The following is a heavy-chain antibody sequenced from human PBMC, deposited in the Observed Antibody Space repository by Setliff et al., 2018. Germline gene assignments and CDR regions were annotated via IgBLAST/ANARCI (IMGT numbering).Heavy chain of an antibody. CDR2: IYYSGST. D-gene: IGHD5-18*01. CDR3: ARGRVQLWKYYFDY. CDR1: GGSISSSYYY. Sequence: PSETLSLTCTVSGGSISSSYYYWGWIRQPPGKGLEWIGSIYYSGSTYYNPSLKSRVTISVDTSKNQFSLKLSSVTAADTAVYYCARGRVQLWKYYFDYWGQGTLVTVSS. J-gene: IGHJ4*02. V-gene: IGHV4-39*07.